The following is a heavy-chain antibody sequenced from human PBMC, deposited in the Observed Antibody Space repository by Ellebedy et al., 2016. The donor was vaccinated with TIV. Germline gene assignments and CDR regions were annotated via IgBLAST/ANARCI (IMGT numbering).Heavy chain of an antibody. D-gene: IGHD3-16*01. CDR3: VKGAYPVPTVMAV. Sequence: GESLKISCAASGFSTSGMHWVRQAPGKGLEWVAFIRSDGTTKYYTDSVEGRFTIPRNISKNTLDLQMNTLRPEDTAVYYCVKGAYPVPTVMAVWGQGTMVTVSS. V-gene: IGHV3-30*02. CDR2: IRSDGTTK. CDR1: GFSTSG. J-gene: IGHJ6*02.